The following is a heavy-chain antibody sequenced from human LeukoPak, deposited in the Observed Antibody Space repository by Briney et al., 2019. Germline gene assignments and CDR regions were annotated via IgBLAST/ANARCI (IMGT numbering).Heavy chain of an antibody. D-gene: IGHD6-13*01. V-gene: IGHV1-18*01. Sequence: ASVKVSCKASGYTFTSYHITWVRQAPGQGLEWMGWISGYNGNTNYAQKFQGRVSMTTDTSTSTAYMELRSLRSDDTAVYYCARGVGSSWYWFDSWGQGTLVTVSS. J-gene: IGHJ5*01. CDR2: ISGYNGNT. CDR1: GYTFTSYH. CDR3: ARGVGSSWYWFDS.